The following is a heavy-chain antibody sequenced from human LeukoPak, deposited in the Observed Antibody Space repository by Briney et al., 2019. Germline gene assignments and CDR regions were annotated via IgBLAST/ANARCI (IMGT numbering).Heavy chain of an antibody. J-gene: IGHJ4*02. CDR3: ARVALIENSEGGYRWFDY. CDR1: GLTFTTYW. CDR2: INSDGSKT. Sequence: PGGSLRLSCAAAGLTFTTYWMSWVSQAPGKGLVWVSRINSDGSKTDYADSVKGRFTISRDNAKNTLYLRMNSLRGDDTAVYYCARVALIENSEGGYRWFDYWGQGTLVTVSS. V-gene: IGHV3-74*01. D-gene: IGHD3-16*02.